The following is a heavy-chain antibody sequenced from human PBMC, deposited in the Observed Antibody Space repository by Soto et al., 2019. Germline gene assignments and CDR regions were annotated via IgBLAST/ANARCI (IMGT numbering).Heavy chain of an antibody. D-gene: IGHD5-18*01. Sequence: QVQLQESGPGLVKPSGTLSLTCAVSGGSISSSNWWIWVRKPPGKGLEWIGEIYHSGSTNYNPSLKSRVTISVDKYRIQVSLKPTSVTAADTGVYYCARSGGYSYGDYWGQGTRVTVSS. CDR2: IYHSGST. CDR3: ARSGGYSYGDY. V-gene: IGHV4-4*02. J-gene: IGHJ4*02. CDR1: GGSISSSNW.